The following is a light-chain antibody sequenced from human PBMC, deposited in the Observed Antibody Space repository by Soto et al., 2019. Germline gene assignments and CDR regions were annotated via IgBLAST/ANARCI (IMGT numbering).Light chain of an antibody. J-gene: IGKJ4*01. CDR2: DAS. V-gene: IGKV3-11*01. CDR3: QQRSDWPLT. Sequence: DIVLTQSPATLSLSPGERATLSCRASQSISTYLAWSQQKPGQAPRLLMYDASNRATGIPARFSGSGSGTDFTLTISSLEPEDFAIYYCQQRSDWPLTFGGGTKVDIK. CDR1: QSISTY.